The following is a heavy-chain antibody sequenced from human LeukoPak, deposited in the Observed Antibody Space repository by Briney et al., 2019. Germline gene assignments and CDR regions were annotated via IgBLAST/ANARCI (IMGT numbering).Heavy chain of an antibody. CDR3: AREGHSSGWQNWFDP. D-gene: IGHD6-19*01. CDR2: INPNSGGT. J-gene: IGHJ5*02. Sequence: ASVKVSCTASGYTFTGYYMHWVRQAPGQGLEWMGWINPNSGGTNYAQKFQGRVTMTRDTSISTAYMELSRLRSDDTAVYYCAREGHSSGWQNWFDPWGQGTLVTVSS. CDR1: GYTFTGYY. V-gene: IGHV1-2*02.